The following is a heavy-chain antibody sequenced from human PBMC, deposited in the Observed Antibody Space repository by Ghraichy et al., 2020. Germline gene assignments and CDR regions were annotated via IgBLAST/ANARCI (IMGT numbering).Heavy chain of an antibody. CDR3: AKDRKLGYGDSHGYDY. D-gene: IGHD4-17*01. CDR1: GFTFSNYW. CDR2: MKQDGSEE. V-gene: IGHV3-7*03. J-gene: IGHJ4*02. Sequence: GESLNISCGASGFTFSNYWMSWVRQAPGKGLEWVANMKQDGSEEYYVDSVKGRFTISRDNAKNSLYLQMNSLRAEDTALYYCAKDRKLGYGDSHGYDYWGLGTLVTVSS.